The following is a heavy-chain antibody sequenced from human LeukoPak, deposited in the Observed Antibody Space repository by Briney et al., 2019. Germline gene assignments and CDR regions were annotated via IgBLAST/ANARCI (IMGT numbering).Heavy chain of an antibody. Sequence: GESLKISCKGSGYTFTSYWIGWVRQMPGKGLEWMGIIYVGDSDTRYSPSFQGQVTISADKSINTAYLQWSSLKASDTAMYYCTSAGDSSGYYYFSAFDMWGQGTMVTVSS. V-gene: IGHV5-51*01. J-gene: IGHJ3*02. CDR3: TSAGDSSGYYYFSAFDM. CDR2: IYVGDSDT. CDR1: GYTFTSYW. D-gene: IGHD3-22*01.